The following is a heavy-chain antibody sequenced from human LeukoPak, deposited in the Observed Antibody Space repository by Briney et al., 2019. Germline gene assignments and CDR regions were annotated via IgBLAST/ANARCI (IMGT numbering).Heavy chain of an antibody. Sequence: GGSLRLSCAASGFTVSSNYMSWVRQAPGKGLEWVSVIYSGGTTYYADSVKGRFTISRANSKNTLYLQMNSLRAEDTAVYYCARWTGPDTPIFDYWGQGTLVTVSS. CDR2: IYSGGTT. V-gene: IGHV3-53*01. D-gene: IGHD5-18*01. CDR3: ARWTGPDTPIFDY. J-gene: IGHJ4*02. CDR1: GFTVSSNY.